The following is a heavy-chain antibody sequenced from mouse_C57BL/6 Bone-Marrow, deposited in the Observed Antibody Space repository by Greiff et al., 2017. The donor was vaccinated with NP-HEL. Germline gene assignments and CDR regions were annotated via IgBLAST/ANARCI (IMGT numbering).Heavy chain of an antibody. V-gene: IGHV14-4*01. CDR1: GFNIKDDY. CDR3: TTYYYGSRQYYFDY. J-gene: IGHJ2*01. CDR2: IDPENGDT. D-gene: IGHD1-1*01. Sequence: EVKLMESGAELVRPGASVKLSCTASGFNIKDDYMHWVKQRPEQGLEWIGWIDPENGDTEYASKFQGKATITADTSSNTAYLQLSSLTSEDTAVYYCTTYYYGSRQYYFDYWGQGTTLTVSS.